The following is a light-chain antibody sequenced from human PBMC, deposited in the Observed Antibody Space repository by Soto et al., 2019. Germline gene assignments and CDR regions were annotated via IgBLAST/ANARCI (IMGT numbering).Light chain of an antibody. Sequence: IQMTQSPSSLSAFVGDRVTLTCRASQGISNHLNWYQLRPGKAPTLLIYAASSLQTGVSSRFRGSGSGTDFTLTISSLEPEDFAIYYCQQCFSSPFTFGRGTQLEIK. CDR1: QGISNH. V-gene: IGKV1-39*01. CDR2: AAS. CDR3: QQCFSSPFT. J-gene: IGKJ5*01.